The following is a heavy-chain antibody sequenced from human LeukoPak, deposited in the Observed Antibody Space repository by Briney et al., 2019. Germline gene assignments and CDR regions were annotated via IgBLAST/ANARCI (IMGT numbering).Heavy chain of an antibody. CDR2: IYYSGST. CDR1: GGSISSGGYY. Sequence: PSQTLSLTCTVSGGSISSGGYYWSWIRQHPGKGLEWIGYIYYSGSTYYNPSLKSRVTISVDTSKNQFSLKLSSVTAADTAVYYCARKAYYYDISVYSHYFDYGGQGPLVPASS. J-gene: IGHJ4*02. CDR3: ARKAYYYDISVYSHYFDY. D-gene: IGHD3-22*01. V-gene: IGHV4-31*03.